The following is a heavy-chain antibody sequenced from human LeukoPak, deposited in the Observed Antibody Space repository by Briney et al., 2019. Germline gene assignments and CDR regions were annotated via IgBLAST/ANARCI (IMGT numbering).Heavy chain of an antibody. CDR1: GFTFSNAW. D-gene: IGHD4-17*01. V-gene: IGHV3-23*01. CDR2: ISSSDDST. J-gene: IGHJ4*02. Sequence: PGGSLRLSCAASGFTFSNAWMSWVRQAPGKGLEWVSSISSSDDSTYYADSVKGRFTISRDNSKNTLYLQMNSLRAEDTAVYYCAKDPMTTVTTTAYWGQGTLVTVSS. CDR3: AKDPMTTVTTTAY.